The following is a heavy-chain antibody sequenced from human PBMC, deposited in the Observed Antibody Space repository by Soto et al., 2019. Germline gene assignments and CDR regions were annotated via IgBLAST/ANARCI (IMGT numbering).Heavy chain of an antibody. V-gene: IGHV1-69*01. J-gene: IGHJ6*02. CDR1: GGTFSNYT. CDR3: ARSSPYIVVRKPTGNQDYYGMDV. CDR2: IIPVFGTT. Sequence: QVQLVQSGAEVKKPGSSVKVFCKASGGTFSNYTISWVRQAPGQWLEWMGGIIPVFGTTDYEQKFQGRVTITADGSTSTAYMKLSSLRSADTAVYYCARSSPYIVVRKPTGNQDYYGMDVWGQGTTVTVSS. D-gene: IGHD2-2*01.